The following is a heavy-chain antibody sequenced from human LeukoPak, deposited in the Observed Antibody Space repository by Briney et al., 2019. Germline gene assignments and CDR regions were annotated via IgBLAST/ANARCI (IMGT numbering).Heavy chain of an antibody. CDR2: IKQDGSEK. Sequence: GGSLRLSCAASGFTFSSYWMSWVRQAPGKGLEWVANIKQDGSEKYYVDSVKGRFTISRDNAKNSLYLQMNSLRAEDTAVYYCARDEYNWNVDAFDIWGQGTVVTVSS. CDR1: GFTFSSYW. J-gene: IGHJ3*02. D-gene: IGHD1-20*01. V-gene: IGHV3-7*01. CDR3: ARDEYNWNVDAFDI.